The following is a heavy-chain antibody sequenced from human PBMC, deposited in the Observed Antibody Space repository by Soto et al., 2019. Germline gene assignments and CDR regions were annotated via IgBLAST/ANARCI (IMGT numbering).Heavy chain of an antibody. CDR3: AKDRGTDVDTAMVFDY. J-gene: IGHJ4*02. CDR2: ISYDGSNK. CDR1: GFTFSSYG. V-gene: IGHV3-30*18. D-gene: IGHD5-18*01. Sequence: GGSLRLSCAASGFTFSSYGMHWVRQAPGKGLEWVAVISYDGSNKYYADSVKGRFTISRDNSKNTLYLQMNSLRAEDTAVYYCAKDRGTDVDTAMVFDYWGQGTLVTVSS.